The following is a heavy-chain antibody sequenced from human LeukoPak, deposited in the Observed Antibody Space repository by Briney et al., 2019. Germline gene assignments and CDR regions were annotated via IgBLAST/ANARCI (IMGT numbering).Heavy chain of an antibody. CDR2: IRYDGSNK. Sequence: GGSLRLSCAASGFTFSSYGMHWVRQAPGKGLEWVAFIRYDGSNKYYADSVKGRFTISRDNSKNTLYLQMNSLRAEDTAVYYCAKDRMERYYYYYYMDVWGKGTTVTISS. J-gene: IGHJ6*03. CDR3: AKDRMERYYYYYYMDV. CDR1: GFTFSSYG. D-gene: IGHD2-15*01. V-gene: IGHV3-30*02.